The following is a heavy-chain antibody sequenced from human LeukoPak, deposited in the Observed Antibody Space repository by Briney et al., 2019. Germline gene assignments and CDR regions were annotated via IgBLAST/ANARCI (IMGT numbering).Heavy chain of an antibody. J-gene: IGHJ4*02. Sequence: GGSLRLSCAAPGFTFSSYGMSWVRQAPGKGLEWVSGISGSGDSTDYADSVKGRFTISRDNARNSLYLQMNSLRAEDTAVYYCARDRSSGGRKGVDYWGQGTLVTVSS. CDR2: ISGSGDST. CDR1: GFTFSSYG. CDR3: ARDRSSGGRKGVDY. V-gene: IGHV3-23*01. D-gene: IGHD6-19*01.